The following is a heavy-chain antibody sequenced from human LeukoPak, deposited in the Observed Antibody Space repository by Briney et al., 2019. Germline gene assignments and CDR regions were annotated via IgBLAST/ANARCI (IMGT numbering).Heavy chain of an antibody. J-gene: IGHJ5*02. Sequence: ASVKVSCKASGYTFTSYAMNWVRQAPGQGLEWMGWINTNTGNPTYAQGFTGRFVFSLDTSVSTACLQISSLKAEDTAVYYCARVLAGYGSGSYYLWDQGTLVTVSS. D-gene: IGHD3-10*01. CDR1: GYTFTSYA. V-gene: IGHV7-4-1*02. CDR3: ARVLAGYGSGSYYL. CDR2: INTNTGNP.